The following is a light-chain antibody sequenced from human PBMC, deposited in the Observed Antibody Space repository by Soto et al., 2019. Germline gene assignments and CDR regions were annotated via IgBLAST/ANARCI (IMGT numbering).Light chain of an antibody. CDR1: QIISNN. CDR2: AAS. Sequence: EIVMTQSPVTLSVSPGERATLSCRASQIISNNLAWFQQKPGQAPRLLIYAASIRAAGTPARFSGSGSGTEFTLTIGSLQSEDYAVYYCQQYNDWPRTFGPGTTVDIK. J-gene: IGKJ3*01. V-gene: IGKV3-15*01. CDR3: QQYNDWPRT.